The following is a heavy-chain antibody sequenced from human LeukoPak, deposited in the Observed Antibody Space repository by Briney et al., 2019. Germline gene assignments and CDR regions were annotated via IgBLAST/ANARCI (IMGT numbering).Heavy chain of an antibody. CDR1: GGSISSYY. V-gene: IGHV4-4*07. J-gene: IGHJ6*03. Sequence: SETLSLTCTVSGGSISSYYWTWIRQPAGKGLEWIGRTHTSGSTNYNPSLKSRVTLSVDTSKNQFSLKLTSVTAADTAVYYCARMTEGGYTYGYFYYYYMDVWGKGTTVTISS. CDR3: ARMTEGGYTYGYFYYYYMDV. D-gene: IGHD5-18*01. CDR2: THTSGST.